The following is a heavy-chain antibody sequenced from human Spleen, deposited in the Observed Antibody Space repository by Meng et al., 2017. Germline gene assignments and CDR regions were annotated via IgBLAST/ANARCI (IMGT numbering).Heavy chain of an antibody. CDR3: ARDPSGTAHFDY. J-gene: IGHJ4*02. CDR2: IYYSGIT. V-gene: IGHV4-31*03. D-gene: IGHD3-10*01. Sequence: QVQLPVSGPGLVKPSQTLSLTCTVSGGSINSGGYYWNWIRQHPGKGLEWIGYIYYSGITYYNPSLKSRVTISVDTSKNQFSLQLSSVTAADTAVYYCARDPSGTAHFDYWGQGTLVTVSS. CDR1: GGSINSGGYY.